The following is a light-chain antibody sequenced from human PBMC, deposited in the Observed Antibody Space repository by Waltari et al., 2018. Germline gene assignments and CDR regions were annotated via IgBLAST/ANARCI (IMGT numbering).Light chain of an antibody. Sequence: QSVLTQPPSASGTPGPRVTISCSGSSSNIGTNSVDWYQQLPGTAPKLLIYSTNQWPSGVPDRFSGSKSGTSASLAISELQSEDEADYYCASWDDSLNALLFGGGTKLTVL. V-gene: IGLV1-44*01. CDR3: ASWDDSLNALL. CDR2: STN. J-gene: IGLJ2*01. CDR1: SSNIGTNS.